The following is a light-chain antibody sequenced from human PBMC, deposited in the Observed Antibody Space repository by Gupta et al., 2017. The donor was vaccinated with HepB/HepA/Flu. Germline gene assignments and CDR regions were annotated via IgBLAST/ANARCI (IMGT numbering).Light chain of an antibody. Sequence: DIQMTQSPSSLSSSVGLGVTITCQASQDSSNYLNWDQQKAGKAPKVLIYDASNLETGVPSRFSGSGSGTDFTFTISSMQAEDIATYYCQQYDNLPLTFGGGTKVEIK. J-gene: IGKJ4*01. CDR2: DAS. V-gene: IGKV1-33*01. CDR1: QDSSNY. CDR3: QQYDNLPLT.